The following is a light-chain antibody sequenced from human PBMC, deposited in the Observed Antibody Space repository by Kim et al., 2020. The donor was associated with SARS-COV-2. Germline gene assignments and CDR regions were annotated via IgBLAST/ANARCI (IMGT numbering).Light chain of an antibody. V-gene: IGLV2-23*02. CDR1: SSDVGSYNL. CDR2: EVS. CDR3: CSYAGSSTVV. J-gene: IGLJ2*01. Sequence: GESSTISSTGTSSDVGSYNLVSWYQQHQGKAPKFMIYEVSKRPSGVSNRFSGSKSGNTASLTISGLQAEDEADYYCCSYAGSSTVVFGGGTQLTVL.